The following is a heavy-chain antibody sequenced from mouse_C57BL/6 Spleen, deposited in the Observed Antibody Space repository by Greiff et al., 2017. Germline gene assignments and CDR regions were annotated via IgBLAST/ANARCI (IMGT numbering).Heavy chain of an antibody. D-gene: IGHD1-1*01. CDR3: AYYYYGDAMDY. CDR2: IYPGDGDT. Sequence: VQLQQSGPELVKPGASVKISCKASGYAFSSSWMNWVKQRPGKGLEWIGRIYPGDGDTNYNGKFKGKATLTADKSSSTAYMQLSSLTSEDSAVYFCAYYYYGDAMDYWGQGTSVTVSS. J-gene: IGHJ4*01. CDR1: GYAFSSSW. V-gene: IGHV1-82*01.